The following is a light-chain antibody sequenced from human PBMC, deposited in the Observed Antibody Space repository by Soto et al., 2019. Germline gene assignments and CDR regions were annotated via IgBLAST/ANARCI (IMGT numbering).Light chain of an antibody. Sequence: EIVMTQSPAALSVSLGERVSLTCRASQGVSSYLAWYQQKPGQAPRLLISDASTRATDIPDRFSGSGSGTDFTLTISSLQSSYLAVYYCLQYSTWPPLYTFGQGTKLEIK. J-gene: IGKJ2*01. V-gene: IGKV3-15*01. CDR2: DAS. CDR1: QGVSSY. CDR3: LQYSTWPPLYT.